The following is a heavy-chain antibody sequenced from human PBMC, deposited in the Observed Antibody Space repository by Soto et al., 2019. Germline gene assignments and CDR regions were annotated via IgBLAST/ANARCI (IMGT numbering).Heavy chain of an antibody. CDR3: ARSSGYYPEEDNWFDP. J-gene: IGHJ5*02. CDR2: IYYSGST. V-gene: IGHV4-30-4*01. Sequence: SETLSLTCTVSGGSISSCDYYWSWLRQPPGKGLEWIGYIYYSGSTYYNPSLKSRVTISVDTSKNQFSLKLSSVTAADTAVYYCARSSGYYPEEDNWFDPWGQGTLVTVSS. D-gene: IGHD3-22*01. CDR1: GGSISSCDYY.